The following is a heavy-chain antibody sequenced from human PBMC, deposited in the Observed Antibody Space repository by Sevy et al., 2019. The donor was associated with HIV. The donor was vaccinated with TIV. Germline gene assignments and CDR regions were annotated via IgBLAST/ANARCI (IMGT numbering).Heavy chain of an antibody. D-gene: IGHD1-26*01. Sequence: GGSRRLSCAASGFTFSSYAMSWVRQAPGKGREWVSAISVSGGSTYYGDPVKGRFTISRDNSRNRLYLQMNSLRAEDTAVYYCAKEERPKGGGEDEWDLPPYFDYWGQGTLVTVSS. CDR2: ISVSGGST. J-gene: IGHJ4*02. V-gene: IGHV3-23*01. CDR1: GFTFSSYA. CDR3: AKEERPKGGGEDEWDLPPYFDY.